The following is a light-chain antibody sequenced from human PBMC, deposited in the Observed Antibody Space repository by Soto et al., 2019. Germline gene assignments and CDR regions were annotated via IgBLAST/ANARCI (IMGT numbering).Light chain of an antibody. Sequence: DIQMTQSPSSLSASVGDRVSITCRASQGINIWLAWYQQKPGRAPKLLIHKASTLESGVPSRFSGSGSGTEFTLTISGLQPDDFATYYCQQYKDYVYTFGQGTKVDIK. CDR2: KAS. V-gene: IGKV1-5*03. J-gene: IGKJ2*01. CDR1: QGINIW. CDR3: QQYKDYVYT.